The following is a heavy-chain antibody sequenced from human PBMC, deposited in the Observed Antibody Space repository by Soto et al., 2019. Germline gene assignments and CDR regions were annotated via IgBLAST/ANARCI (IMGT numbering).Heavy chain of an antibody. CDR2: IYYSGST. J-gene: IGHJ6*02. CDR1: GGSISSGGYY. CDR3: ARDTEMATIPHYYYGMDV. D-gene: IGHD5-12*01. V-gene: IGHV4-31*03. Sequence: PSETLSLTCTVSGGSISSGGYYWSWIRQHPGKGLEWIGYIYYSGSTYYNPSLKSRVTISVDTSKNQFSLKLSSVTAADTAVYYCARDTEMATIPHYYYGMDVWGQGTTVTVSS.